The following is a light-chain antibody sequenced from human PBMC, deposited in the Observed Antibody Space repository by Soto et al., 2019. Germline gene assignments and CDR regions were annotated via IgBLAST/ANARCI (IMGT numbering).Light chain of an antibody. V-gene: IGKV3-20*01. CDR1: QSVSSSY. CDR2: VAS. CDR3: QQYGSSLFT. Sequence: EIVLTQSPGTLSLSPGERATLSCRASQSVSSSYLAWYQQKPDQAPRLLIYVASSRATGIPDRFSGSGSATDFTLTSSRLEPEDCAVYYCQQYGSSLFTFGPGTKVY. J-gene: IGKJ3*01.